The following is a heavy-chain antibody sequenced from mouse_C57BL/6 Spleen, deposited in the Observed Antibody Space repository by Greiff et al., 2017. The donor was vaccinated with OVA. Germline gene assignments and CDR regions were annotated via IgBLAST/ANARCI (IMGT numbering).Heavy chain of an antibody. D-gene: IGHD1-1*01. V-gene: IGHV1-69*01. CDR2: IDPSDSYT. CDR3: ASYGSSSYYFDY. Sequence: VQLQQPGAELVMPGASVKLSCKASGYTFTSYWMHWVKQRPGQGLEWIGDIDPSDSYTNYNQKFKGKSTLTVDKSSSTAYMQLSSLTSEDSAVYYCASYGSSSYYFDYWGQGTTLTVSS. J-gene: IGHJ2*01. CDR1: GYTFTSYW.